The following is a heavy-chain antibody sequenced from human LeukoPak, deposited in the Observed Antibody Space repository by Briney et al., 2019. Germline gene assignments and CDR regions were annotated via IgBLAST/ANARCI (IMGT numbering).Heavy chain of an antibody. CDR2: TYYSGST. CDR1: GGSISSSSYY. CDR3: ARVCSIAVAGSRAKNWFDP. V-gene: IGHV4-39*07. D-gene: IGHD6-19*01. J-gene: IGHJ5*02. Sequence: SETLSLTCTVSGGSISSSSYYWGWIRQPPGKGLEWIGSTYYSGSTYYNPSLKSRVTISVDTSKNQFSLKLSSVTAADTAVYYCARVCSIAVAGSRAKNWFDPWGQGTLVTVSS.